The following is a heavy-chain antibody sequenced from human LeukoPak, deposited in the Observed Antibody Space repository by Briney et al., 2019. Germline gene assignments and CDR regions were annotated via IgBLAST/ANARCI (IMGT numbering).Heavy chain of an antibody. J-gene: IGHJ4*02. V-gene: IGHV3-74*01. Sequence: GGSLRLSCAASGFTFSTYWMHWVRQAPGEGPVWVSTINSDASITRYADSVKGRFTISRDSAKNTLDLQRDSLRAEDTAVYYCVRDITGTTEFDYWGQGTLVTVSS. CDR2: INSDASIT. CDR1: GFTFSTYW. CDR3: VRDITGTTEFDY. D-gene: IGHD1-20*01.